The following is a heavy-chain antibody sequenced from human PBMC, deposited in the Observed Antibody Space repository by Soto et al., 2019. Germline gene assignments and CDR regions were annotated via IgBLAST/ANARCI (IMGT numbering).Heavy chain of an antibody. CDR2: INHSGST. V-gene: IGHV4-34*01. J-gene: IGHJ6*02. CDR1: GGTFSGYY. D-gene: IGHD2-21*02. CDR3: ARDLWGYCGTDCYPLDV. Sequence: SETLSLTCAVYGGTFSGYYWTWIRQPPGTGLEWIGEINHSGSTNYNPSLKSRVTISVDTSKNQFSLKLNSVTAADTAVYYCARDLWGYCGTDCYPLDVWGQGTTVTVS.